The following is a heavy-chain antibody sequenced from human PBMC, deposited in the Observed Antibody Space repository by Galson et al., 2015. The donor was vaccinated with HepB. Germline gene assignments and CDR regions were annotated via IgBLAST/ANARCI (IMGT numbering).Heavy chain of an antibody. J-gene: IGHJ4*02. V-gene: IGHV3-30*04. Sequence: SLRLSCAASGFTFSSYAMHWVRQAPGKGLEWVAVISYDGSNKYYADSVKGRFTISRDNSKNTLYLQMNSLRAEDTAVYYCARDLEGHYGDYDTGALVDYWGQGTLVTVSS. D-gene: IGHD4-17*01. CDR1: GFTFSSYA. CDR3: ARDLEGHYGDYDTGALVDY. CDR2: ISYDGSNK.